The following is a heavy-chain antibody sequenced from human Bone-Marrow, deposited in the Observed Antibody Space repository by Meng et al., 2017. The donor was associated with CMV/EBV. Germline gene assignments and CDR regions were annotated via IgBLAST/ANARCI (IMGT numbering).Heavy chain of an antibody. V-gene: IGHV4-4*07. D-gene: IGHD6-19*01. CDR2: IYTSGST. Sequence: SLSCTVSGGYIRSYYWGWIRQPAGKGLEWIGRIYTSGSTNYNPSLKSRVTMSVDTSKNQFSLKLSSVTAADTAVYYCARETSGWYYYWGQGTLVTVSS. J-gene: IGHJ4*02. CDR3: ARETSGWYYY. CDR1: GGYIRSYY.